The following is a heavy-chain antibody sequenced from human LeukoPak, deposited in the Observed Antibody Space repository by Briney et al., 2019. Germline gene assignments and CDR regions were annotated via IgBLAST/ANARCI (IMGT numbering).Heavy chain of an antibody. Sequence: GGSLRLSCAASGFTFSSYWTTWFRHAPGKRLEWVANINQDGSAKYYVDSVKGRFTVSRDNAETSVFLQMNSLRNEDTAVYFCASWVGRDNWGQGTLVTVSS. CDR3: ASWVGRDN. CDR1: GFTFSSYW. J-gene: IGHJ4*02. D-gene: IGHD1-26*01. V-gene: IGHV3-7*01. CDR2: INQDGSAK.